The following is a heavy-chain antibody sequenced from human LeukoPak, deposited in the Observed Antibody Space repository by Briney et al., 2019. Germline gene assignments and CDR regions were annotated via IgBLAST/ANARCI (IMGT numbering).Heavy chain of an antibody. CDR2: ISYDGSNK. D-gene: IGHD5-18*01. J-gene: IGHJ4*02. V-gene: IGHV3-30*04. CDR3: ARDKDTAMAFDY. Sequence: GGSLRLSCAASGFTFSSYAMHWVRQAPGKGLEWVAVISYDGSNKYYADSVKGRFTISRDNSKNTLYLQMNSLRAEDTAVCYCARDKDTAMAFDYWGQGTLVTVSS. CDR1: GFTFSSYA.